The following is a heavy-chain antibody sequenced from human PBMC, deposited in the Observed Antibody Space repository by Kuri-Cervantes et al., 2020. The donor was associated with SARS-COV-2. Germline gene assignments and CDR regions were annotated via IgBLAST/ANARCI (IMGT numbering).Heavy chain of an antibody. V-gene: IGHV4-30-2*01. J-gene: IGHJ1*01. CDR1: GGSISSGGYY. CDR3: ARHRPTSGYFQH. CDR2: IYHSGST. Sequence: TLSLTCTVSGGSISSGGYYWSWIRQPPGKGLEWIGYIYHSGSTYYNPSLKSRVTISVDRSKNQFSLKLSSVTAADTAVYYCARHRPTSGYFQHWGQGTLVTVSS. D-gene: IGHD2-2*01.